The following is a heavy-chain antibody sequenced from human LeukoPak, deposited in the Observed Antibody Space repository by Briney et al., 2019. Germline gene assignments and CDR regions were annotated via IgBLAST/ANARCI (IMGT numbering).Heavy chain of an antibody. D-gene: IGHD2-15*01. CDR2: ISSSSSYI. CDR3: ARVPSLISFDY. V-gene: IGHV3-21*01. CDR1: GFTFDDYA. Sequence: GRSLRLSCAASGFTFDDYAMHWVRQAPGKGLEWVSSISSSSSYIYYADSVKGRFTISRDNAKNSLYLQMNSLRAEDTAVYYCARVPSLISFDYWGQGTLVTVSS. J-gene: IGHJ4*02.